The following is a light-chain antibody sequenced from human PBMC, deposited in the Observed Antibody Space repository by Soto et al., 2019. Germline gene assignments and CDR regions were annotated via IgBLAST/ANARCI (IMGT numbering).Light chain of an antibody. CDR2: GAS. CDR1: QSVSTN. V-gene: IGKV3-15*01. Sequence: EKVLTQSPGTLSLSPGERATLSCRASQSVSTNLAWYQQKPGQAPRLLIYGASTRATGIPARFSGSGSGTEFTLTISSLQSEDFAVYYCQQYNNWPLFGQGTKVDI. J-gene: IGKJ1*01. CDR3: QQYNNWPL.